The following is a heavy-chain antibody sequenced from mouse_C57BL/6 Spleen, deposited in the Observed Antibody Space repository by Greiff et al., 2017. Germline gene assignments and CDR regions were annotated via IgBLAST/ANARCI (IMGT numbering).Heavy chain of an antibody. CDR2: LDPEDGDT. V-gene: IGHV14-1*01. CDR3: TTLMITRSWFAY. Sequence: VQLQQSGAELVRPGASVKLSCPASGFNIKDYYMHWVKQRPEQGLEWIGRLDPEDGDTEYAPKFQGKATMTADTSSNTAYLQLSSLTSEDTAVYYCTTLMITRSWFAYWGQGTLVTVSA. J-gene: IGHJ3*01. CDR1: GFNIKDYY. D-gene: IGHD2-4*01.